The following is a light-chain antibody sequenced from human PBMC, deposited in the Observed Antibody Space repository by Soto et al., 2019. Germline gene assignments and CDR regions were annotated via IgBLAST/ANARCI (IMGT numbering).Light chain of an antibody. V-gene: IGKV3-20*01. CDR1: QSVSNNH. CDR3: QQYGGSPFT. J-gene: IGKJ3*01. Sequence: EVVLTQSPGTLSLSPGERAALSCKASQSVSNNHLAWYQQKPGQAPRLLIYGASSRPGGIPDRFSGSGSGTDFTLTINRLEPEDFAVYYCQQYGGSPFTFGPGTKVDIK. CDR2: GAS.